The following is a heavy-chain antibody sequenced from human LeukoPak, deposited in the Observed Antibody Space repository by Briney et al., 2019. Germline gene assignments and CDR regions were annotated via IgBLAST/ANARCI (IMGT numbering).Heavy chain of an antibody. J-gene: IGHJ3*01. D-gene: IGHD3-3*01. Sequence: PGGSLRLSCAASGFTFSSYSMNWVRQAPGKGLEWVSAISGSGGSTYYAGSVKGRFTISRDNSKNTLYLQMNSLRAEDTAVYYCGMGLPHIPEWLLYQFWGQGTMVTVSS. CDR1: GFTFSSYS. CDR2: ISGSGGST. CDR3: GMGLPHIPEWLLYQF. V-gene: IGHV3-23*01.